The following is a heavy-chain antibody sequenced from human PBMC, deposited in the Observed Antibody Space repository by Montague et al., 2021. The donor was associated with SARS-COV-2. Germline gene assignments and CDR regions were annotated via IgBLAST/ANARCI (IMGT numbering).Heavy chain of an antibody. CDR2: INHSGST. CDR3: TREGYQVLWSDYYYYGMDV. D-gene: IGHD2-2*01. J-gene: IGHJ6*02. Sequence: SETLSLTCAVYGGSLSGYYWSWIHQPPGKGLEWIGEINHSGSTNYNPSLKSRVTISVDTSKNQFSLKLSSVTAADTAVYYCTREGYQVLWSDYYYYGMDVWGQGTTVTVSS. V-gene: IGHV4-34*01. CDR1: GGSLSGYY.